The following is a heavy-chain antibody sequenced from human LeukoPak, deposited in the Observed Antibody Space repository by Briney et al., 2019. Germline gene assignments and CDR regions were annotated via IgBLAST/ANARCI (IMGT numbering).Heavy chain of an antibody. D-gene: IGHD1-1*01. J-gene: IGHJ4*02. CDR2: INPSGGST. V-gene: IGHV1-46*01. CDR3: ARNVGSSFDY. Sequence: ASVKVSCKASGYTFTTYYIHWVRQAPGQGLEWMGFINPSGGSTVYAQKFQGRVTMTRDTSTSTVYMELSSLRSEDTAAYYCARNVGSSFDYWGQGTLVTVSS. CDR1: GYTFTTYY.